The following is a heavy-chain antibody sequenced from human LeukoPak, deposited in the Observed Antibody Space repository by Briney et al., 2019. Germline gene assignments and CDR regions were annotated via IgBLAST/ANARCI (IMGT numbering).Heavy chain of an antibody. V-gene: IGHV3-33*06. CDR2: IWYDGSTK. D-gene: IGHD3-10*01. Sequence: GGSLRLSCAASGFTFSSYVMHWVRQAPGKGLEWVAVIWYDGSTKYYADSVKGRFTISRDNSRNTLYLQMNSLRAEDTAVYFCAKDEEGVDAFDIWGQGTMVTVSS. J-gene: IGHJ3*02. CDR1: GFTFSSYV. CDR3: AKDEEGVDAFDI.